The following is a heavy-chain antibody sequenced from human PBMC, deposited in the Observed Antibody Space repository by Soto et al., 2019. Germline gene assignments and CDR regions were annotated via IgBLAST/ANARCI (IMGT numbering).Heavy chain of an antibody. D-gene: IGHD3-16*01. J-gene: IGHJ6*02. Sequence: QLQLQESGPGLVKPSETLSLTCTVSGGSISSNSYYWAWIRQPPGKGLEWIGNIYYSGTNYYNPSLKSRVTISVDTSKNQFSLKLSSGTAADTAVYYCSRHKGGYYSGVDVWGQGTTVTVSS. CDR2: IYYSGTN. V-gene: IGHV4-39*01. CDR1: GGSISSNSYY. CDR3: SRHKGGYYSGVDV.